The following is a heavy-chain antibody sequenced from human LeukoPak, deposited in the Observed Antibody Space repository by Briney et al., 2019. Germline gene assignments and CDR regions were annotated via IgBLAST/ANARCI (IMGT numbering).Heavy chain of an antibody. J-gene: IGHJ3*02. CDR3: ARVVTPGQIDI. CDR2: ISGDGSST. V-gene: IGHV3-74*01. Sequence: GGSLRLSCAASGFTFSSYWMHWVRQAPGKGLVWVSRISGDGSSTTYADSERGRFTISRDNAKNTLYLQMNSLRAEDTAVYYCARVVTPGQIDIWGQGTMVTVSS. CDR1: GFTFSSYW. D-gene: IGHD4-23*01.